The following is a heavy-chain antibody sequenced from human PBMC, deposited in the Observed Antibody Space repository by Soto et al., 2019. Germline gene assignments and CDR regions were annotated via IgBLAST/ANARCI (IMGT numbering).Heavy chain of an antibody. CDR3: ARGRYSRGWSSVPLYGMDV. V-gene: IGHV3-30-3*01. J-gene: IGHJ6*02. Sequence: QVQLVESGGGVVQPGRSLRLSCAVSGFTFTDYAMHWVRQAPGKGLEWVAIISSSGYDKYYADSVKGRFTISRDTSENTLYLQMNSLRTDDTALYGCARGRYSRGWSSVPLYGMDVWGQGTTVTVSS. D-gene: IGHD6-19*01. CDR1: GFTFTDYA. CDR2: ISSSGYDK.